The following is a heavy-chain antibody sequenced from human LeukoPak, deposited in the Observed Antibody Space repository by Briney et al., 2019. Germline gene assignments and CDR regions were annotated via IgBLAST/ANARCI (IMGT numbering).Heavy chain of an antibody. Sequence: SETLSLTCTVSGGSISSYYWSWIRQPPGKGLEWIGYIYYSGSTNYNPSLKSRVAISVDTSKNQFSLKLSSVTAADTAVYYCARGYSGYDRYFDYWGQGTLVTVSS. D-gene: IGHD5-12*01. CDR3: ARGYSGYDRYFDY. CDR2: IYYSGST. J-gene: IGHJ4*02. V-gene: IGHV4-59*08. CDR1: GGSISSYY.